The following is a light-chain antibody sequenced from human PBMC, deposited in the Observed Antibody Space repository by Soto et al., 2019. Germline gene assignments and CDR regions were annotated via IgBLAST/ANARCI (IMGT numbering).Light chain of an antibody. J-gene: IGKJ1*01. Sequence: DIVMTQSPDSLAVSLGERATINCKSSRSVLYSSNNKNYLAWYQQKPGQPPKLLIYWASTRESGVPDRFSGSGSGTDFALTISSLQAEDVAVYYCQQYYDTPWTFGQGTKVDIK. CDR2: WAS. CDR1: RSVLYSSNNKNY. CDR3: QQYYDTPWT. V-gene: IGKV4-1*01.